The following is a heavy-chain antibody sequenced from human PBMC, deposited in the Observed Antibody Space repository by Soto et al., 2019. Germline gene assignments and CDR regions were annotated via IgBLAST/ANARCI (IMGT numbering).Heavy chain of an antibody. CDR1: GGSISHYY. V-gene: IGHV4-59*01. J-gene: IGHJ6*02. CDR2: VYYAGTT. D-gene: IGHD6-13*01. CDR3: VREDEKAAPDTYGVSVLDV. Sequence: SETLSLTCTGSGGSISHYYWTWIRQPPGKGLEYLGFVYYAGTTYYNPSLKSRITISLDTSKSHFSLRLTSVTAADTAVYYCVREDEKAAPDTYGVSVLDVWGQGTTVTVSS.